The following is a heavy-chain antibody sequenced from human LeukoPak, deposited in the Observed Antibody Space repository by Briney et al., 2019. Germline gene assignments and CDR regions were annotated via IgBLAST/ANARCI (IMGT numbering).Heavy chain of an antibody. V-gene: IGHV4-61*02. J-gene: IGHJ6*03. D-gene: IGHD6-19*01. CDR3: ARGGDIAVAAIYYYYYMDV. Sequence: SETLSLTCTVSGGSISSGSYYWSWIRQPAGKGLEWIGRIYTSGSTNYNPSLKSRVTMSVDTSKNQFSLKLSSVTAADTAVYYCARGGDIAVAAIYYYYYMDVWGKGTTVTISS. CDR2: IYTSGST. CDR1: GGSISSGSYY.